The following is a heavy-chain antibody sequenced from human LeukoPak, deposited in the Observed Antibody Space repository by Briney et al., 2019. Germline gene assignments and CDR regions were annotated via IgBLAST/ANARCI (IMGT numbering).Heavy chain of an antibody. V-gene: IGHV4-59*12. CDR2: IYYSGSS. CDR3: ARVTAASGGY. D-gene: IGHD2-15*01. Sequence: SETLSLTCNVSGGSISGYHWSWIRQPPGKGLEWLGYIYYSGSSNYNPSLKSRATMSADTSKNQFSLKLSSVTAADTAVYYCARVTAASGGYWGQGALVTVSS. CDR1: GGSISGYH. J-gene: IGHJ4*02.